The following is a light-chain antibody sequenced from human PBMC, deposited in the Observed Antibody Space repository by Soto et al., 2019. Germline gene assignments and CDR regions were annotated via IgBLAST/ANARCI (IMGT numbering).Light chain of an antibody. J-gene: IGLJ2*01. V-gene: IGLV2-11*01. CDR3: CSYAGSYVV. CDR2: DVS. Sequence: QSALTQPRSVSGSPGQSVTISCTGTSIDVGGYNYVSWYQQHPGKAPKLMIYDVSKRPSGVPERFSGSKSGNTASLTISGLQAEDEADYYCCSYAGSYVVFGGGTKLTVL. CDR1: SIDVGGYNY.